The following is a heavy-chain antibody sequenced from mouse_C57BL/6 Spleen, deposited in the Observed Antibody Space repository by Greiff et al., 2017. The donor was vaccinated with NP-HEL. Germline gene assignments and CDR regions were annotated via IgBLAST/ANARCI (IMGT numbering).Heavy chain of an antibody. D-gene: IGHD2-12*01. CDR3: ARSLYDWFAY. CDR1: GYTFTDYY. CDR2: IYPGSGNT. V-gene: IGHV1-76*01. Sequence: QVQLQQSGAELVRPGASVKLSCKASGYTFTDYYINWVKQRPGQGLEWIARIYPGSGNTYYNEKFEGKATLTAEKSSSTAYMQLSSLTSEDSAVYFCARSLYDWFAYWGQGTLVTVSA. J-gene: IGHJ3*01.